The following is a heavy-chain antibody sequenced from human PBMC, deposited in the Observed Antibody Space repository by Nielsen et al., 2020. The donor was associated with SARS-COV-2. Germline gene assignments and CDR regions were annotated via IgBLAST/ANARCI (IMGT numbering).Heavy chain of an antibody. Sequence: GGSLRLSCAASGFTFSSYWMSWVRQAPGKGLEWVANIKQDGSEKYYVDSVKGRFTISRDNAKNSLYLQMNSLRAEDTAVYYCARGAAMVTRYYYYYGMDVWGQGTTVTVSS. D-gene: IGHD5-18*01. CDR1: GFTFSSYW. CDR3: ARGAAMVTRYYYYYGMDV. J-gene: IGHJ6*02. CDR2: IKQDGSEK. V-gene: IGHV3-7*05.